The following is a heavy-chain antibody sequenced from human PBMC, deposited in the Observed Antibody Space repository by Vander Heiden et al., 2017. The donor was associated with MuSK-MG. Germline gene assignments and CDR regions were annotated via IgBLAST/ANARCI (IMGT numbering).Heavy chain of an antibody. Sequence: QITLKESGPTLVKPTQTLTLTCTFSGFSPSTSGVGVGWIRQPPGKALEWLALIYWDDDKRYSPSLKSRLTITKDTSKNQVVLTMTNMDPVDTATYYCAHRRAYGSGSYYNVRWFDPWGQGTLVTVSS. CDR1: GFSPSTSGVG. D-gene: IGHD3-10*01. V-gene: IGHV2-5*02. J-gene: IGHJ5*02. CDR3: AHRRAYGSGSYYNVRWFDP. CDR2: IYWDDDK.